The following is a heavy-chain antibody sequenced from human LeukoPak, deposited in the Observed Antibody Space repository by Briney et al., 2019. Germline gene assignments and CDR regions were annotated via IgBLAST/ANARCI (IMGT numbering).Heavy chain of an antibody. CDR3: AEGGEQVTWNFQN. V-gene: IGHV3-23*01. D-gene: IGHD1/OR15-1a*01. J-gene: IGHJ1*01. CDR1: GFTFSSYG. Sequence: QPGGSLRLSCAASGFTFSSYGMSWVRQAPGKGLEWVSAISGSGGSTYYADSVKGRFTISRDNSKNTLYLQMNSLRAEDTAVYYCAEGGEQVTWNFQNWGQGTLVTVSS. CDR2: ISGSGGST.